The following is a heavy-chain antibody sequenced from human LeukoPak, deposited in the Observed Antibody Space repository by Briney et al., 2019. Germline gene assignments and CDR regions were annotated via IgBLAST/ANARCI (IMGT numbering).Heavy chain of an antibody. CDR3: ASLYYYDSSGYPDAFDI. V-gene: IGHV5-51*03. J-gene: IGHJ3*02. CDR1: GYSCTSYW. CDR2: IYTGDSDT. Sequence: PGASLKISCKGSGYSCTSYWIGCLQHMRGKRLECGYIIYTGDSDTRYSPSFQGQVTISADKSISTAYLQWSSLKASDTAMYYCASLYYYDSSGYPDAFDIWGQGTMVTVSS. D-gene: IGHD3-22*01.